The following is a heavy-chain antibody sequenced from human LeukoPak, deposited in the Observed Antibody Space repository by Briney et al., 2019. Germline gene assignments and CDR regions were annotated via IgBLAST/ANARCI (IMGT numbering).Heavy chain of an antibody. CDR2: ISGSGGST. V-gene: IGHV3-23*01. CDR1: GFTFSSYA. CDR3: AKDAAGGYDSSGYYYNYFDY. J-gene: IGHJ4*02. D-gene: IGHD3-22*01. Sequence: PGGSLRLSCAASGFTFSSYAMSWVRQAPGKGLEWVSAISGSGGSTYYADSVKGRFTISRDNSKNTLYLQMNSLRAEDTAVYYCAKDAAGGYDSSGYYYNYFDYWGQGTLATVSS.